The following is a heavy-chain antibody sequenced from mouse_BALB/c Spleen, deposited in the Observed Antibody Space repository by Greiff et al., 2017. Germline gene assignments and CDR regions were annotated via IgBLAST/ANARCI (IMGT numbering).Heavy chain of an antibody. Sequence: VQLQQPGAELVKPGASVKLSCKASGYTFTSYWMHWVKQRPGQGLEWIGEINPSNGRTNYNEKFKDKATLTADKSSSTAYMQLSSLTSEDSAVYYCAREDYYYGSSYDYWGQGTTLTVSS. J-gene: IGHJ2*01. CDR2: INPSNGRT. CDR1: GYTFTSYW. D-gene: IGHD1-1*01. V-gene: IGHV1S81*02. CDR3: AREDYYYGSSYDY.